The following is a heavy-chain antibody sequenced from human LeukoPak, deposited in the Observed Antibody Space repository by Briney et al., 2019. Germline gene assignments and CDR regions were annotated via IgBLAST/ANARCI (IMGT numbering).Heavy chain of an antibody. V-gene: IGHV3-21*01. CDR1: GFPFSSHN. J-gene: IGHJ4*02. Sequence: GGSLRFSCAASGFPFSSHNMNWVRQAPGKGLEWVSYITSSGNYIYYADSVKGRFTISRDNAKNSLYLQMNSLRAEDTAVYYCARAIFSSGWYLVDYWGQGTLVTVSS. D-gene: IGHD6-19*01. CDR2: ITSSGNYI. CDR3: ARAIFSSGWYLVDY.